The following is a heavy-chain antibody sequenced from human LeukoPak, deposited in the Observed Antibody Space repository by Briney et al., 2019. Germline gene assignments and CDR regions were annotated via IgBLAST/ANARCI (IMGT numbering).Heavy chain of an antibody. CDR2: ISAYNGNT. Sequence: ASVKVSCKASGYTFTSYGISCVRQAPGQGLEWMGWISAYNGNTNYAQKLQGRVTMTTDTSTSTAYMELRSLRSDDTAVYYCARAVYSYGSVGAFDIWGQGTMVTVSS. CDR3: ARAVYSYGSVGAFDI. CDR1: GYTFTSYG. J-gene: IGHJ3*02. D-gene: IGHD5-18*01. V-gene: IGHV1-18*01.